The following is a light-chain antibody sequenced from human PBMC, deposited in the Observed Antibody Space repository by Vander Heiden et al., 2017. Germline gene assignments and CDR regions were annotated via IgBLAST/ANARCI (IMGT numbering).Light chain of an antibody. Sequence: QSALTQPATVFGSPGQSITISCTGSSSDVGGHNYVYWYQQHPGKAPKLMIYDVSKRPSGVSNRFSGSKSGNTASLTISGLQADDEADYYCSSYTSSTTLDIFGAGTKVAVL. V-gene: IGLV2-14*01. CDR3: SSYTSSTTLDI. J-gene: IGLJ1*01. CDR2: DVS. CDR1: SSDVGGHNY.